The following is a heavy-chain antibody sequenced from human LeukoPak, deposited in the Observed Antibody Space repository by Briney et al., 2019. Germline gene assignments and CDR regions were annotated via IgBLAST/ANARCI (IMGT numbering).Heavy chain of an antibody. Sequence: SETLSLTCAVYGGPFSGYYWSWIRQPPGKGLEWIGEINHSGSTNYNPSLKSRVTISVDTSKNQFSLKLSSVTAADTAVYSCARGPGMTGSFDYWGQGTLVTVSS. V-gene: IGHV4-34*01. D-gene: IGHD3-9*01. CDR1: GGPFSGYY. CDR3: ARGPGMTGSFDY. J-gene: IGHJ4*02. CDR2: INHSGST.